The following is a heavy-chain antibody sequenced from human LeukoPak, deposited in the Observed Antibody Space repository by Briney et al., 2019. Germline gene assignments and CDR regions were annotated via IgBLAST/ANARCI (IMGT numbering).Heavy chain of an antibody. CDR3: AKVRSSRTRYKGHQWELQTGTSGYYYYMDV. CDR1: GFTFSSYA. V-gene: IGHV3-23*01. D-gene: IGHD1-26*01. CDR2: ISGSGGST. Sequence: PGGSLRLSCAASGFTFSSYAMSWVRQAPGKGLEWVSAISGSGGSTYYADSVKGRFTISRDNSKNTLYLQMNSLRAEDTAVYYCAKVRSSRTRYKGHQWELQTGTSGYYYYMDVWGKGTTVTVSS. J-gene: IGHJ6*03.